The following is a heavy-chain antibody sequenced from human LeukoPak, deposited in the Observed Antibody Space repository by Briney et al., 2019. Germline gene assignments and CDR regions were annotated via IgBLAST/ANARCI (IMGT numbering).Heavy chain of an antibody. CDR3: ARASSGYYWDFDY. CDR2: IYYRGNT. CDR1: GDSISSYNYF. J-gene: IGHJ4*02. Sequence: TASETLSLTCTVSGDSISSYNYFWGWIRQPPGKGLEWVGSIYYRGNTYYNPSLKSRVTLSADTSKNQFSLKVTSVTAADTAVYYCARASSGYYWDFDYWGQGALVTVSS. V-gene: IGHV4-39*01. D-gene: IGHD3-22*01.